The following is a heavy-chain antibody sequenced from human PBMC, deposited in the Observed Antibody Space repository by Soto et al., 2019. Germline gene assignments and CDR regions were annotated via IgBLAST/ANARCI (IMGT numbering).Heavy chain of an antibody. J-gene: IGHJ3*02. CDR3: TPRDHRSDAFDI. CDR1: GFTFSNAW. Sequence: WGSLLLSCASSGFTFSNAWMSWVRQAPGKGLEWVGSIKSKTDGGTTDYAAPVKGRFTISRDDSKNTLYLQMNSLKTEDTAVYYCTPRDHRSDAFDIWGQGTMVTVSS. CDR2: IKSKTDGGTT. V-gene: IGHV3-15*01.